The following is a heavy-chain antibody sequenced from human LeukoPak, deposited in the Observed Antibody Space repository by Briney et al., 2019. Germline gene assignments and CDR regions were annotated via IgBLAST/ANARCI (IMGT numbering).Heavy chain of an antibody. CDR1: GGSIISGTYY. Sequence: PSETLSLTCTVSGGSIISGTYYWGWIRQPPGKGLEWIGNIYYRGSTYYNPSLRSRVTLSVDTSKKQFSLRLSSVTAADTAVYYCARVYGSGSYVTMYYFDYWGQGALVTVSS. J-gene: IGHJ4*02. CDR3: ARVYGSGSYVTMYYFDY. CDR2: IYYRGST. D-gene: IGHD3-10*01. V-gene: IGHV4-39*01.